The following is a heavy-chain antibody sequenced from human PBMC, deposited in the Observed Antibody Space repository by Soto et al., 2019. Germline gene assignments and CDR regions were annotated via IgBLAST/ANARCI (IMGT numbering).Heavy chain of an antibody. V-gene: IGHV1-8*01. CDR1: GYTFTRYD. CDR3: ARATYYDFWSGYPDY. J-gene: IGHJ4*02. Sequence: QVQLVQSGAEVKKPGASVKVSCKASGYTFTRYDINWVRQATGQGREWKGWMNPNSGNTGYAQKFQGRVTMTRNTSISTAYMELSSLRSEDTAVYYCARATYYDFWSGYPDYWGQGTLVTVSS. CDR2: MNPNSGNT. D-gene: IGHD3-3*01.